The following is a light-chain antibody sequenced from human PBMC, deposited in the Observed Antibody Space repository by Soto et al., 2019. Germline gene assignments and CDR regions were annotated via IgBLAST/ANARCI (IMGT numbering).Light chain of an antibody. CDR3: QSYDTTLSGLV. CDR1: ASNLGAKYA. Sequence: QSVLTQPPSVSGAPGQRVTISCTGSASNLGAKYAVHWYQHLPGTAPKLLIYDNIHRPSGVPDRFSGSKSDTSASLAITGRQAEDEADYYCQSYDTTLSGLVFGGGTKLTVL. V-gene: IGLV1-40*01. J-gene: IGLJ3*02. CDR2: DNI.